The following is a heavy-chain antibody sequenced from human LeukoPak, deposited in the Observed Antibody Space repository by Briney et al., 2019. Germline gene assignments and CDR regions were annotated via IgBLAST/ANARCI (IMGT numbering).Heavy chain of an antibody. V-gene: IGHV1-2*02. J-gene: IGHJ4*02. Sequence: ASVKVSCKTSGYTFTSHYIHWGRQTPGQGLEHVGWINPANGGTNYAQKFQGRVIMTRDTSISTAYMQLSSLTSDDTAVYYCARSPSGQLDYWGRGALVSVSS. CDR2: INPANGGT. CDR1: GYTFTSHY. D-gene: IGHD1-1*01. CDR3: ARSPSGQLDY.